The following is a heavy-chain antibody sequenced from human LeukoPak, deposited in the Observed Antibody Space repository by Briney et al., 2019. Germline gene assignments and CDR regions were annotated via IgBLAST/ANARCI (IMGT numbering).Heavy chain of an antibody. Sequence: SETLSLTCTVSGGSISSYYWSRIRQPPGKGLEWIGYIYYSGSTNYNPSLKSRVTISVDTSKNQFSLKLSSVAAADTAVYYCARGYEKFGELSPLSYWGQGTLVTVSS. CDR2: IYYSGST. J-gene: IGHJ4*02. CDR1: GGSISSYY. D-gene: IGHD3-10*01. V-gene: IGHV4-59*01. CDR3: ARGYEKFGELSPLSY.